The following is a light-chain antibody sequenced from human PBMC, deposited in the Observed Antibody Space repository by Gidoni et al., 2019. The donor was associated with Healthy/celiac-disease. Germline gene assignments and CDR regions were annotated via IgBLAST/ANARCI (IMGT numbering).Light chain of an antibody. J-gene: IGKJ1*01. CDR1: QSVSSSY. CDR3: QQYGSTKWT. CDR2: GAS. Sequence: IVFPPSPGTLSLSPGERATLSCRASQSVSSSYLAWYQQKPGQAPRLLIYGASSRATGIPDRFSGSGSGTDFTLTISRLEHEDFAVYYCQQYGSTKWTFGQGTKVEIK. V-gene: IGKV3-20*01.